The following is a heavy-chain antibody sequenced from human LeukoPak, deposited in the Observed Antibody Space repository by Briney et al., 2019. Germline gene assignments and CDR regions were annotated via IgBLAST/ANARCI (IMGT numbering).Heavy chain of an antibody. V-gene: IGHV4-61*01. CDR3: ARGSRKRYCSGGSCYPLNWFDP. CDR2: IYYNGST. Sequence: SETLSLTCTVSGGSVSSGSYYWSWIRQPPGKGLEWIGYIYYNGSTNYNPSLKSRVTISVDTSKNQFSLKLSSVTAADTAVYYCARGSRKRYCSGGSCYPLNWFDPWGQGTLVTVSS. D-gene: IGHD2-15*01. J-gene: IGHJ5*02. CDR1: GGSVSSGSYY.